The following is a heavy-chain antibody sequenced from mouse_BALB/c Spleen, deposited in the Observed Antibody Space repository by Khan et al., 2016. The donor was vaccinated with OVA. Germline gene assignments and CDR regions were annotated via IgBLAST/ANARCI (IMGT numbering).Heavy chain of an antibody. CDR3: APDAPRY. Sequence: VQLQQSGPELVKPGASVKISCKTSGYTFTEYTLHWVKQSHGKSLEWIGVINPKNGVTSYNQKFKGKATLTVDKSSSTAYMEFRSLTSEDSAVYYCAPDAPRYWGPPTSVPLSS. V-gene: IGHV1-18*01. J-gene: IGHJ4*01. CDR1: GYTFTEYT. CDR2: INPKNGVT.